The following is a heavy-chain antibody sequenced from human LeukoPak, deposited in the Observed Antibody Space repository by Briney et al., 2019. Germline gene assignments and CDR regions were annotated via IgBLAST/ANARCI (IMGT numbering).Heavy chain of an antibody. CDR2: IKQDGSEK. D-gene: IGHD3-16*02. Sequence: GGSLRLSCAASGFTFSSYWMSWVRQAPGKGLEWVANIKQDGSEKYYVDTVKGRLTISRDNDKNSLFLQMTSLRAEDTAVYYCARVGGRYSPLGYWGQGTLVTVSS. J-gene: IGHJ4*02. V-gene: IGHV3-7*01. CDR1: GFTFSSYW. CDR3: ARVGGRYSPLGY.